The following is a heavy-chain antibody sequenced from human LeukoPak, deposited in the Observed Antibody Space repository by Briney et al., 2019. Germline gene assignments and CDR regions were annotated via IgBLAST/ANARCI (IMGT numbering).Heavy chain of an antibody. CDR3: ARDRYGDYSGWFDP. V-gene: IGHV4-30-2*01. Sequence: PSETLSLTCAVSGGSISSGGYSWSWIRQPPGRGLEWIGYIYHSGSTYYNPSLKSRVTISVDRSKNQFSLKLSSVTAADTAVYYCARDRYGDYSGWFDPWGQGTLVTVSS. J-gene: IGHJ5*02. CDR2: IYHSGST. CDR1: GGSISSGGYS. D-gene: IGHD4-17*01.